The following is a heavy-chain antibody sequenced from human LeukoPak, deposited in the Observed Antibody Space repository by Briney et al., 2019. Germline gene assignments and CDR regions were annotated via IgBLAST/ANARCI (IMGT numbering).Heavy chain of an antibody. CDR3: AKVPEYDFWSGSFFDY. J-gene: IGHJ4*02. CDR1: GFTFSSYA. D-gene: IGHD3-3*01. Sequence: GGSLRLSCAASGFTFSSYAMSWVRQAPGKGLEWVSATSGSGGSTYYADSVKGRFTISRDNSKNTLYLQMNSLRAEDTAVYYCAKVPEYDFWSGSFFDYWGQGTLVTVSS. V-gene: IGHV3-23*01. CDR2: TSGSGGST.